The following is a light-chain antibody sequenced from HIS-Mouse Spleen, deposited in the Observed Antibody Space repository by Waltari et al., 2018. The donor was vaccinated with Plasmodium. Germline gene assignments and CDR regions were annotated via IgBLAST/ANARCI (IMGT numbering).Light chain of an antibody. CDR3: MQALQTPRYT. CDR1: QSLLHSNGYNY. V-gene: IGKV2-28*01. CDR2: LGS. Sequence: DIVMTQSPLSLPVTPGEPASISCRSSQSLLHSNGYNYLDWYLQKTGQSPQLLIYLGSNRASGVPDRFSGSGSGTDFTLKIIRVEAEDVGVYYCMQALQTPRYTFGQGTKLEIK. J-gene: IGKJ2*01.